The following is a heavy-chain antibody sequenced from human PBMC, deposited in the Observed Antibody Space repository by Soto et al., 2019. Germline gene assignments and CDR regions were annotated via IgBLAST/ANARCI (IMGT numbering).Heavy chain of an antibody. Sequence: QVQLVQSGAEVKKSGASVKVSCKASGYTFTSYGITWVRQAPGQGLEWMGWISGYNGNTNYAQMLQGRITMTIDTSTSTAYMALRSLKSDDTAVYFCARGNYFDSSGPFDYWGQGTLVTVSS. D-gene: IGHD3-22*01. CDR3: ARGNYFDSSGPFDY. CDR1: GYTFTSYG. J-gene: IGHJ4*02. CDR2: ISGYNGNT. V-gene: IGHV1-18*04.